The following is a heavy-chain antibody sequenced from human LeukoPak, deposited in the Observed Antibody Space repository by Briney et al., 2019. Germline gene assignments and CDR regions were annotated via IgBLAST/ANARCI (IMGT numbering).Heavy chain of an antibody. D-gene: IGHD3-22*01. J-gene: IGHJ1*01. CDR3: ARVVQSTDSSGFYLPEYFQH. CDR2: IYYSGST. CDR1: GGSISSNNYY. Sequence: PSETLSLTCTVSGGSISSNNYYWGWIRQPPGKGLEWIVNIYYSGSTYYNPSLKSRVTISVDTSKNQFSLKLRSVTAADTAVYYCARVVQSTDSSGFYLPEYFQHWGQGTLVTVSS. V-gene: IGHV4-39*07.